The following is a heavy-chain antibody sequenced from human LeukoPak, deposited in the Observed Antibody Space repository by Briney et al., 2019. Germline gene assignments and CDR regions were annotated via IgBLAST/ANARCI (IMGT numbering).Heavy chain of an antibody. CDR2: ISSSSSTI. CDR1: GFTFSSYS. V-gene: IGHV3-48*02. CDR3: ARDSSFMVQGVIAFDY. D-gene: IGHD3-10*01. Sequence: GGSLRLSCAASGFTFSSYSMSWVRQAPGKGLEWVSYISSSSSTIYYADSVKGRFTISRDNAKNSLYLQMNSLRDEDTAVYYCARDSSFMVQGVIAFDYWGQGTLVTVSS. J-gene: IGHJ4*02.